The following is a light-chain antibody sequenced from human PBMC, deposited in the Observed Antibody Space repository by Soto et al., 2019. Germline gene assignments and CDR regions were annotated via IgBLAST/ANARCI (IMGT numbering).Light chain of an antibody. CDR3: QQYAISPLT. J-gene: IGKJ4*01. Sequence: EIVLTQSPGSVSLSPGERATLSCRASETVKKNSLAWYQQKPGQAPRLLIYGTSRRATGIPDSFSGSGSETDFSLTISRLEPDNSAGYYCQQYAISPLTFGGGPKVEI. V-gene: IGKV3-20*01. CDR1: ETVKKNS. CDR2: GTS.